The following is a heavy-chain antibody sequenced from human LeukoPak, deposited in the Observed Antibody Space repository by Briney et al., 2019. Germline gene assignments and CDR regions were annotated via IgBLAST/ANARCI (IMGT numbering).Heavy chain of an antibody. CDR2: ISGSSGIT. V-gene: IGHV3-23*01. D-gene: IGHD5-18*01. J-gene: IGHJ6*02. Sequence: PGGSLRLSCAASGFTFDTYAMNWVSQAPGKGLEWVSAISGSSGITYYADSVKGRFTISRDNSKNTLYLQMNSLRAEDTAVYYCAKWGDTALVTYYYYGMDVWGQGTTVTVSS. CDR1: GFTFDTYA. CDR3: AKWGDTALVTYYYYGMDV.